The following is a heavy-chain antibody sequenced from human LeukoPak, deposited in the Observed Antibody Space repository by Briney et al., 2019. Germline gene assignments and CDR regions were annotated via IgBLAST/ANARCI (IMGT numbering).Heavy chain of an antibody. CDR2: IDPSGGST. CDR1: GSTFTTYY. Sequence: ASVKVSCKASGSTFTTYYMHLVRQAPGRGLEWMGIIDPSGGSTTYAQNFQGRVTMTRDTSTSTVYMNLTSLRSEDTAVYYCACSEFSRAIYSDPWGQGTLVTVSS. V-gene: IGHV1-46*01. J-gene: IGHJ5*02. CDR3: ACSEFSRAIYSDP. D-gene: IGHD6-6*01.